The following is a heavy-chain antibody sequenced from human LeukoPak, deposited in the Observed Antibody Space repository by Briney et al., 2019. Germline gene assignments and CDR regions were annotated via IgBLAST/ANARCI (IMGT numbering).Heavy chain of an antibody. J-gene: IGHJ4*02. D-gene: IGHD3-10*01. CDR2: INHSGST. V-gene: IGHV4-34*01. CDR3: ARVTRRRTTGEIFGPYLDY. CDR1: GGSFSGYY. Sequence: SETLSLTCAVYGGSFSGYYWSWIRQPPGKGLEWIGEINHSGSTNYNPSLKSRVTISVDTSKNQFSLNLRSVTAADTALYYCARVTRRRTTGEIFGPYLDYWGQGTLVTVSS.